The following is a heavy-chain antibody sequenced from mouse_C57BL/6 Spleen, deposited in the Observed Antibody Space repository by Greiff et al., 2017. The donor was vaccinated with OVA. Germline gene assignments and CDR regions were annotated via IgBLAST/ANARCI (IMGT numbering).Heavy chain of an antibody. CDR2: INPNTGGT. CDR3: ARPGDSYWYFDV. D-gene: IGHD3-3*01. CDR1: GYTFTDYN. V-gene: IGHV1-18*01. J-gene: IGHJ1*03. Sequence: EVQLQQSGPELVKPGASVKIPCKASGYTFTDYNMDWVKQSHGKSLEWIGDINPNTGGTIYNQKFKGKATLTVDKSSSTAYMELRSLTSEDTAVYDCARPGDSYWYFDVWGTGTTVTVSS.